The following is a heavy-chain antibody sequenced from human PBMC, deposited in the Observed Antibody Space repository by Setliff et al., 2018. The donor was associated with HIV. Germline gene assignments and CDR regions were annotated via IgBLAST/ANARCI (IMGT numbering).Heavy chain of an antibody. J-gene: IGHJ6*02. D-gene: IGHD5-18*01. CDR2: IKQDGSEK. Sequence: GGSLRLSCAASGFTFSSYWMSWVRQAPGKGLEWVANIKQDGSEKYYVDSVKGRFTISRDNAKSSLYLQMNSLRAEDTAVYYCAGDRYSYGRPNYYYGMDVWGQGTTVTVSS. CDR1: GFTFSSYW. V-gene: IGHV3-7*01. CDR3: AGDRYSYGRPNYYYGMDV.